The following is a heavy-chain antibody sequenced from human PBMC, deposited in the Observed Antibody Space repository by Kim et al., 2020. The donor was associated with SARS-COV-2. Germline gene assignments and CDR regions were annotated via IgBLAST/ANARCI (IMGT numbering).Heavy chain of an antibody. Sequence: ASLKVSCKASGYTFTDHYVHWVRQAPGQGLEWMGWINPDSGATYYEHKFQGRVTVTGDRSITTIYMDLSSLRSDDTAVYYCTRARAITGLDPWGQGTLVT. CDR1: GYTFTDHY. CDR3: TRARAITGLDP. CDR2: INPDSGAT. V-gene: IGHV1-2*02. J-gene: IGHJ5*02.